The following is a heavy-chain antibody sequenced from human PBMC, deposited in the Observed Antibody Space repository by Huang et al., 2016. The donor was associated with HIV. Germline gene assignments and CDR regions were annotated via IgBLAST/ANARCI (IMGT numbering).Heavy chain of an antibody. CDR1: GYTFADYF. CDR2: LNPKNGAT. V-gene: IGHV1-2*02. Sequence: QVQLVQSGAEVKKPGASVKVSCKPSGYTFADYFIHLVRQAPGQGLEWMAWLNPKNGATNYAQKFLGRVTVTGDTSINPAYMEVSGLTSDDTANYYCTRDGVAPDEEFDYWGQGTLIIVSS. J-gene: IGHJ4*02. CDR3: TRDGVAPDEEFDY. D-gene: IGHD5-12*01.